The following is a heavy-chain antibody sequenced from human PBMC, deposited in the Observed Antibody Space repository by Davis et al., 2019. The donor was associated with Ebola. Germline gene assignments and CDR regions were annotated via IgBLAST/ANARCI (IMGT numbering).Heavy chain of an antibody. CDR2: INPNSGGT. J-gene: IGHJ4*02. Sequence: AASVKVSCKASGYTFTAYYMHWVRQAPGQGLEWMGWINPNSGGTHYAQKFQGRVTMTRDTSISTAYMELSSLRSDDTAVYYCARDPTTGGWYTPSGFDYWGQGTLVTVSS. CDR1: GYTFTAYY. D-gene: IGHD6-19*01. V-gene: IGHV1-2*02. CDR3: ARDPTTGGWYTPSGFDY.